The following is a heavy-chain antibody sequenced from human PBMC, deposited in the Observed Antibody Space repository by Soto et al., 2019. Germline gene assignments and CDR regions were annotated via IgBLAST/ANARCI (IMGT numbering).Heavy chain of an antibody. V-gene: IGHV1-18*01. Sequence: QVQLVQSGAEVKKPGASVKVSCKASGYTFTIYDVSWVRQAPGQGLEWMGWISPDNGNLKYAQKVQDRITMTTDTSTSTAYMELRSLRSDDTAVYYCARTSVSNYNWFDFWGQGTLVTVSS. D-gene: IGHD4-4*01. CDR2: ISPDNGNL. J-gene: IGHJ5*01. CDR3: ARTSVSNYNWFDF. CDR1: GYTFTIYD.